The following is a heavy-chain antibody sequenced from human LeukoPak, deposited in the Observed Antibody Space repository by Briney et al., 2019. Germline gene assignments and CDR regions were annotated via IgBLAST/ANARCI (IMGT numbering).Heavy chain of an antibody. CDR1: GGSISSSSYY. V-gene: IGHV4-39*07. CDR3: ARENCSGGSCYSIYYYYYMDV. J-gene: IGHJ6*03. D-gene: IGHD2-15*01. Sequence: SETLSLTCTVSGGSISSSSYYWGWIRQPPGKGLEWIGSIYYSGSTYYNPSLKSRVTISVDTSKNQFSLKLSSVTAADTAVYYCARENCSGGSCYSIYYYYYMDVWGKGTTVTVSS. CDR2: IYYSGST.